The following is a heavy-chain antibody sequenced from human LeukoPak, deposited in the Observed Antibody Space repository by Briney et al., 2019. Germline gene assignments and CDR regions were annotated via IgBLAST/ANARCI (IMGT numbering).Heavy chain of an antibody. CDR1: GFTVANDR. CDR3: VRERFGAIVEN. CDR2: VYGGGNT. J-gene: IGHJ4*02. D-gene: IGHD5-24*01. V-gene: IGHV3-53*01. Sequence: SLRLSCAASGFTVANDRMSWVRQAPGKGLEWVSTVYGGGNTAYADSVKGPFTISRDTSKNSLLLQMNSLRAEDTALYFCVRERFGAIVENWGQGALVIVSS.